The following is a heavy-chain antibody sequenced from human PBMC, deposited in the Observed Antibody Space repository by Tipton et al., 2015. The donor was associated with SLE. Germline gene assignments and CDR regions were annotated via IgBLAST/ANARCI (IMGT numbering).Heavy chain of an antibody. V-gene: IGHV4-38-2*02. CDR1: GYSISSGYH. CDR2: ISQSGIT. J-gene: IGHJ4*02. D-gene: IGHD2-2*01. CDR3: ARDPSWSEGSVY. Sequence: TLSLTCTVSGYSISSGYHWGWIRQPPGKGLEWIGSISQSGITHYNPSLESRVTISVDTSKNQFSLKVNSVTAADTAVYYCARDPSWSEGSVYWGQGTPVTVSS.